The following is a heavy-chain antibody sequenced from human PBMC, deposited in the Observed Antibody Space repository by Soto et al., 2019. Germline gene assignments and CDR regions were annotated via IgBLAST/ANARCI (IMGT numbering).Heavy chain of an antibody. D-gene: IGHD3-10*01. V-gene: IGHV4-34*01. CDR3: ARSKRRVVRGAYNWFDP. CDR2: INHRGST. J-gene: IGHJ5*02. CDR1: GGSFSGYY. Sequence: QVQLQQWGAGLLKPSETLSLTCAVYGGSFSGYYWSWIRQPPGKGLEWIGEINHRGSTNYNPSLKSRVTISVDTSKNQFSLKLSSVTAADTAVYYCARSKRRVVRGAYNWFDPWGQGTLVTVSS.